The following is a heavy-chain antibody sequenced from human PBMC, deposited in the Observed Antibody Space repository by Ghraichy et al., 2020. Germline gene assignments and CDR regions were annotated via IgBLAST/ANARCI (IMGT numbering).Heavy chain of an antibody. D-gene: IGHD4-17*01. CDR2: IIPMLNIA. V-gene: IGHV1-69*04. CDR3: ARGRTVYGMDV. J-gene: IGHJ6*02. Sequence: SVKVSCKASGGTFSSYSVSWVRQAPGQGLEWMGRIIPMLNIANYAQKFQGRVTITADKSTSTAYLELSSLRSEDTAVYYCARGRTVYGMDVWGQGTTVSVSS. CDR1: GGTFSSYS.